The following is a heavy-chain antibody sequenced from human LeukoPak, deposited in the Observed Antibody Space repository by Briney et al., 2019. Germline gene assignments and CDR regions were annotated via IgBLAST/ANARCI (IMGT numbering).Heavy chain of an antibody. J-gene: IGHJ4*02. CDR1: GFTFSSYA. Sequence: GGSLRLSCAASGFTFSSYAMSWVRQAPGKGLEWLTSISGSSNYIYYADSLKGRFTISRDNAKSSLYLQMNSLRAEDTAVYYRARRASTERGHSYGLDYWGQGTLVTVSS. CDR2: ISGSSNYI. V-gene: IGHV3-21*01. CDR3: ARRASTERGHSYGLDY. D-gene: IGHD5-18*01.